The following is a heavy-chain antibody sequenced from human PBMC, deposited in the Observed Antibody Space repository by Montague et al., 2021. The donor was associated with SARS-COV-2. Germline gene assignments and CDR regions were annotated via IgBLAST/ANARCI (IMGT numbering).Heavy chain of an antibody. V-gene: IGHV3-30-3*01. D-gene: IGHD6-19*01. CDR3: ARGSSGWHDRIDY. J-gene: IGHJ4*02. Sequence: SLRLSCAASGFTFSSYAMYWVRQAPGKGLEWVAVISYDGSNKYYADSVKGRFTITRDNANNSLFLEMDSLRAEDTAVYYCARGSSGWHDRIDYWGQGSLVTVSS. CDR2: ISYDGSNK. CDR1: GFTFSSYA.